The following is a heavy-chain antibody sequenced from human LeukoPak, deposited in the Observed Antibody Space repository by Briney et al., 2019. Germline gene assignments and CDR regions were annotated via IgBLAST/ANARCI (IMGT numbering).Heavy chain of an antibody. Sequence: ASVQVSCKASGYTFTPYGISWVRQAAGQGVDWMGWISAYNGNTNYAQKLQGRVTMTTDTSTSTAYMELRSRRSDDTAVYYCARDEARYSSGYYPNWFDPWGQGTLVTVSS. D-gene: IGHD3-22*01. V-gene: IGHV1-18*01. CDR1: GYTFTPYG. J-gene: IGHJ5*02. CDR3: ARDEARYSSGYYPNWFDP. CDR2: ISAYNGNT.